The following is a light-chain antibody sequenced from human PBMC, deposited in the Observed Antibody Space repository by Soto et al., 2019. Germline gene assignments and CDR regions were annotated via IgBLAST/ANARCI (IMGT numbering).Light chain of an antibody. CDR1: SGHSSYA. Sequence: QSVLTQSPSASASLGASVKLTCTLSSGHSSYAIAWHQQQPEKGPRYLMKLNSDGSHSKGGGIPDRFSGSSAGAERYLTISRLQSEDEADYYCQTWGTGIGWVFGGGTKLTVL. V-gene: IGLV4-69*01. J-gene: IGLJ3*02. CDR2: LNSDGSH. CDR3: QTWGTGIGWV.